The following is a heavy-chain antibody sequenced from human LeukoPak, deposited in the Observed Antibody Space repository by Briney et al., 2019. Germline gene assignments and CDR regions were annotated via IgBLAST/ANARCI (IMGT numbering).Heavy chain of an antibody. Sequence: SETLSLTCTVSGGSISSYFWSWIRQPPGKGLEWIGYIYYSGSTKYNPSLKSRVTISVGTSKNQFSLNLSSVTAADTAVYYCARYSYAHRWFDPWGQGTLVTVSS. CDR3: ARYSYAHRWFDP. CDR2: IYYSGST. D-gene: IGHD3-16*01. CDR1: GGSISSYF. V-gene: IGHV4-59*08. J-gene: IGHJ5*02.